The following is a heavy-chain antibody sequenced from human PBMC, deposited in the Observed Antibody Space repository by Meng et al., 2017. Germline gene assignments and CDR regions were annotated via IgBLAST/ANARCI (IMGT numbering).Heavy chain of an antibody. J-gene: IGHJ6*02. CDR2: ISGSGGST. V-gene: IGHV3-23*01. Sequence: GESLKISCAASGFTFSSYAMSWVRQAPGKGLECVSAISGSGGSTYYADSVKGRFTISRDNSKNTLYLQMNSLRAEDTAVYYCAKATRVYDFWSGYYPEDYYYYGMDVWGQGTTVTVSS. CDR3: AKATRVYDFWSGYYPEDYYYYGMDV. CDR1: GFTFSSYA. D-gene: IGHD3-3*01.